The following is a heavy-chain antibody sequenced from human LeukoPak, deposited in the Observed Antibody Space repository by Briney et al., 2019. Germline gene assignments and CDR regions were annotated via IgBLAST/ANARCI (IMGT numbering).Heavy chain of an antibody. J-gene: IGHJ4*02. CDR3: ARAPRDTSGYYMRSLDY. CDR1: GYSISSDCY. D-gene: IGHD3-22*01. Sequence: PSETLSLTCTVSGYSISSDCYWGWIQQPPGQGLEWIGGIYHSGYTYYYPSLKSRVTISVDTSKNQFSLKLSSVTAADTAVYYCARAPRDTSGYYMRSLDYCGQGTLVTVSS. CDR2: IYHSGYT. V-gene: IGHV4-38-2*02.